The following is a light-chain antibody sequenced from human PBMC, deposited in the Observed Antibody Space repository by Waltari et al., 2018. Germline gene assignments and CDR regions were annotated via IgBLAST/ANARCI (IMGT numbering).Light chain of an antibody. Sequence: EIVLPQSPATLSVSPGERATLSCWASQSIRSTLAGYQQKPGQAPRLLIYDASTRATGIPVRFSGSGSGTYFTLTISSLQSEDFAVYYCQQYTNWPLTFGGGTKVEI. CDR1: QSIRST. V-gene: IGKV3D-15*01. J-gene: IGKJ4*01. CDR2: DAS. CDR3: QQYTNWPLT.